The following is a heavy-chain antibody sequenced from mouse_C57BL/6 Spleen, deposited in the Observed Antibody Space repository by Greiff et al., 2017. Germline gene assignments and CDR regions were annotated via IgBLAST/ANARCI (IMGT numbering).Heavy chain of an antibody. CDR1: GYTFTNYW. Sequence: VQGVESGAELVRPGTSVKMSCKASGYTFTNYWIGWAKQRPGHGLEWIGDIYPGGGYTNYNEKFKGKATLTADKSSSTAYMQFSSLTSEDSAIYYCAREGVYYGSSYWYFDVWGTGTTVTVSS. J-gene: IGHJ1*03. CDR3: AREGVYYGSSYWYFDV. V-gene: IGHV1-63*01. D-gene: IGHD1-1*01. CDR2: IYPGGGYT.